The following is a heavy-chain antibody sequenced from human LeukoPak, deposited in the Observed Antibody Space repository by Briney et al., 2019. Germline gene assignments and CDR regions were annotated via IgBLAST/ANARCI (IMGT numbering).Heavy chain of an antibody. CDR3: ARVGVYYDFWSGYYSSLDY. CDR2: ISAYNGNT. Sequence: GASVKVSCKASGYTFTSYGISWVRQAPGQGLEWMGWISAYNGNTNYAQKLQGRVTMTTDTSTSTAYMELRSLRSDDTAVYYCARVGVYYDFWSGYYSSLDYWGQGTLVTVSS. CDR1: GYTFTSYG. J-gene: IGHJ4*02. D-gene: IGHD3-3*01. V-gene: IGHV1-18*01.